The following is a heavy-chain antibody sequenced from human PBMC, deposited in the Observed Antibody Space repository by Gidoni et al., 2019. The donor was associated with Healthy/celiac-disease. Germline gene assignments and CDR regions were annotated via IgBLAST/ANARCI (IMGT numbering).Heavy chain of an antibody. CDR2: IYPGDSDT. J-gene: IGHJ4*02. CDR3: ARGRPIYSGSYPFDY. D-gene: IGHD1-26*01. V-gene: IGHV5-51*01. CDR1: GYSFTSYW. Sequence: EVQLVQSGAAVKKPGESLKISCTGSGYSFTSYWIGWVRQMPGKGLEWMGIIYPGDSDTRYSPSFQGQVTISADKSISTAYLQWSSLKASDTAMYYCARGRPIYSGSYPFDYWGQGTLVTVSS.